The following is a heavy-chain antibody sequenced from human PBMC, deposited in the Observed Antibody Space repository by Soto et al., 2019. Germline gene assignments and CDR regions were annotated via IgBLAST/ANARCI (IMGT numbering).Heavy chain of an antibody. Sequence: PGGSLRLSCAASGFTFSSYSMNWVRQAPGKGLEWVSYISSSSSTIYYADSVKGRFTISRDNAKNSLYLQMNSLRDEDTAVYYCARGRTYYDSSGYLDYWGQGTLVTVSS. J-gene: IGHJ4*02. V-gene: IGHV3-48*02. CDR2: ISSSSSTI. CDR3: ARGRTYYDSSGYLDY. D-gene: IGHD3-22*01. CDR1: GFTFSSYS.